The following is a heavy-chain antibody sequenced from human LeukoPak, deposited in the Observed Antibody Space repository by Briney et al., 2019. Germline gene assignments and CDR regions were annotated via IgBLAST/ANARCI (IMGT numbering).Heavy chain of an antibody. CDR2: INVNSGGT. CDR1: GYTFTDDY. CDR3: ARAKGAALDY. J-gene: IGHJ4*02. Sequence: ASLKVSCKASGYTFTDDYIHWVRQAPGQGLEWMGWINVNSGGTNYAQKFYARVTMTRDTSISTAYMELSSLRSEDTAVYYCARAKGAALDYWGQGTLVTVSS. V-gene: IGHV1-2*02. D-gene: IGHD6-6*01.